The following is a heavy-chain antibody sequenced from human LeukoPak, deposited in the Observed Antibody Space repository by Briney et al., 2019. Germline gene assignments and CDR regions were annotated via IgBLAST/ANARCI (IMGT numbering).Heavy chain of an antibody. V-gene: IGHV5-51*01. J-gene: IGHJ4*02. CDR1: GSLFTSYW. D-gene: IGHD3-9*01. Sequence: GGSLQISCQGSGSLFTSYWIGGVRPLPGKGLEGMGIIYPGDSDTRNSPSFQGQLTISADKSISTAYLQWSSLKASDTAMYYCARSRDYDILTEWGQGTLVTVSS. CDR3: ARSRDYDILTE. CDR2: IYPGDSDT.